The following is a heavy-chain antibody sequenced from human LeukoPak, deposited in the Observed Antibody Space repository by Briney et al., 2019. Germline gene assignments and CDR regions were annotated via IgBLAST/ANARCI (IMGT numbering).Heavy chain of an antibody. CDR1: GFTFSSYS. J-gene: IGHJ6*03. Sequence: TAGSLTLSCAASGFTFSSYSMNWVRQAPGKGLEWVSSISSSESYIYYADSVKGRFTISRDNAKTSLYLQMNSLRAEDTAVYYCGRYDRLVATTDMDVWGKGTTVTVSS. CDR3: GRYDRLVATTDMDV. CDR2: ISSSESYI. D-gene: IGHD5-12*01. V-gene: IGHV3-21*01.